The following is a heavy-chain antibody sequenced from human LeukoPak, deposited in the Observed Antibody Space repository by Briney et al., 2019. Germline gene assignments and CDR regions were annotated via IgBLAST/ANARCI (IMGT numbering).Heavy chain of an antibody. D-gene: IGHD3-10*01. Sequence: SETLSLTCTVSGGSISSYYWSWIRQPPGKGLEWIGHIYYSGSTNYNPSLKSRVTISVDTSKNQFSLKLSSVTAADTAVYYCARGQPRGGLWFGESPLDYWGQGTLVTVSS. CDR3: ARGQPRGGLWFGESPLDY. V-gene: IGHV4-59*08. J-gene: IGHJ4*02. CDR2: IYYSGST. CDR1: GGSISSYY.